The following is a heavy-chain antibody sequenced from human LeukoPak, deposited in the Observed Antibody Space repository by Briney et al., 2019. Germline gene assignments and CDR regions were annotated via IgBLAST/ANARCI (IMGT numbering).Heavy chain of an antibody. CDR3: AKDSAMATDP. CDR2: ISGSGGST. V-gene: IGHV3-23*01. CDR1: GFTFSIYS. Sequence: PGGSLRLSCAASGFTFSIYSMNWVRQAPGKGLEWVSAISGSGGSTYYADSVKGRFTISRDNSKNTLYLQMNSLRAEDTAVYYCAKDSAMATDPWGQGTLVTVSS. J-gene: IGHJ5*02. D-gene: IGHD5-24*01.